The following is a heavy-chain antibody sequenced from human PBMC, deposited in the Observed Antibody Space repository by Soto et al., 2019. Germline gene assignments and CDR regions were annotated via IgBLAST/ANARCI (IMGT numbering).Heavy chain of an antibody. D-gene: IGHD3-9*01. CDR2: INHSGST. Sequence: QVQLQQWGAGLLKPSETLSLTCAVYGGSFSGYYWSWIRQPPGKGLEWIGEINHSGSTNYNTSLKSRVTISVDTFKNQFSLKLSSVTAADTAVYYCARSLITLFCRYYYGIDVWGQGTTVTVSS. V-gene: IGHV4-34*01. CDR1: GGSFSGYY. J-gene: IGHJ6*02. CDR3: ARSLITLFCRYYYGIDV.